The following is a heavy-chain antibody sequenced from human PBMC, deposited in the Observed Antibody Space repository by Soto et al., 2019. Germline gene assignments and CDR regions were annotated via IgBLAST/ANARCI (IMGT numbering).Heavy chain of an antibody. J-gene: IGHJ6*02. CDR2: INPGNGDT. V-gene: IGHV1-3*01. CDR1: GYSFTKYG. CDR3: ARTDCSSTSCYNYYYYGMDV. Sequence: ASVKVSCKASGYSFTKYGLHWVRQAPGQRLEWMGWINPGNGDTKYSQKFQGRVTITRDTSATTAYMELSSLRSEDSAVFYCARTDCSSTSCYNYYYYGMDVWGQGTTVTVSS. D-gene: IGHD2-2*01.